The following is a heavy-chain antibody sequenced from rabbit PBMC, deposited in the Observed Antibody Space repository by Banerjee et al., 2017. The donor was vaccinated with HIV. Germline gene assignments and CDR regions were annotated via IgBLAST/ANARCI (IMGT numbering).Heavy chain of an antibody. CDR3: ARDPDSSGWGGVYYFDL. CDR2: IYAGSGST. J-gene: IGHJ4*01. D-gene: IGHD4-1*01. CDR1: GFSFSSSYW. Sequence: QEQLEESGGDLVKPEGSLTLTCTASGFSFSSSYWICWVRQAPGKGLEWIACIYAGSGSTYYASWVNGRFTISKTSSTTVTLQMTSLTAADTATYFCARDPDSSGWGGVYYFDLWGQGTLVTVS. V-gene: IGHV1S45*01.